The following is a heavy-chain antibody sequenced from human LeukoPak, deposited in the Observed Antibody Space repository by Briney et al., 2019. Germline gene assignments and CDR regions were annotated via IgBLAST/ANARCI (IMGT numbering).Heavy chain of an antibody. CDR3: ARVPPYDSSGSTRGSIDF. CDR1: GGSISSYY. Sequence: SETLSLTCTVSGGSISSYYWSWIRQPPGKGLEWIAYIYYSGSANYNPSLKSRVTISLDTSKNQFSLKLSSVTAADTAVYYCARVPPYDSSGSTRGSIDFWGQGTLVTVSS. CDR2: IYYSGSA. V-gene: IGHV4-59*01. D-gene: IGHD3-22*01. J-gene: IGHJ4*02.